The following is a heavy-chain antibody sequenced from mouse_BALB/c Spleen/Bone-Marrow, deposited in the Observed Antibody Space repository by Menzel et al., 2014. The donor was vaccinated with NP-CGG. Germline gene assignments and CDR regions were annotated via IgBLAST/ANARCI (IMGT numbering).Heavy chain of an antibody. J-gene: IGHJ3*01. V-gene: IGHV2-9*02. CDR3: ARDRGLGRFAY. D-gene: IGHD4-1*01. CDR2: IWTGGST. CDR1: GFSLTSYG. Sequence: VKLMESGPGLVAPSQSLSITCTVSGFSLTSYGVHWVRQPPGKGLEWLGVIWTGGSTNYNSALMSRLSISKDNSESQVFLKMNSLQTDDTAMYYCARDRGLGRFAYWGQGTLVTVSA.